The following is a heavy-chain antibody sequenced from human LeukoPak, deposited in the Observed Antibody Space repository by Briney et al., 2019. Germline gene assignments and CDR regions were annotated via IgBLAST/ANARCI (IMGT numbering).Heavy chain of an antibody. J-gene: IGHJ4*02. CDR1: GFTFDDYA. D-gene: IGHD2-21*01. V-gene: IGHV3-23*01. CDR3: AREPAYCGGDCYSLVDY. Sequence: PGRSLRLSCAASGFTFDDYAMHWVRQGPGKGLEWVSVTSSSGSTTYYADSVKGRFTISRDNSKNTLYLQMNSLRAEDTAEYYCAREPAYCGGDCYSLVDYWGQGTLVTVSS. CDR2: TSSSGSTT.